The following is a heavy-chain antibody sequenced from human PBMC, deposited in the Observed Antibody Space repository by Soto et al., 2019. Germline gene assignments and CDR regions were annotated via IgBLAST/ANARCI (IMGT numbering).Heavy chain of an antibody. CDR2: ISGSGGST. D-gene: IGHD2-2*01. V-gene: IGHV3-23*01. Sequence: GGSLRLSCAASGFAFSSYAMSWVRQAPGKGLEWVSAISGSGGSTYYADSVKGRFTISRDNSKNTLYLQMNSLRAEDTAVYYCAKEGYCSSTSCQRYYYYYGMDVWGQGTTVTVSS. CDR1: GFAFSSYA. J-gene: IGHJ6*02. CDR3: AKEGYCSSTSCQRYYYYYGMDV.